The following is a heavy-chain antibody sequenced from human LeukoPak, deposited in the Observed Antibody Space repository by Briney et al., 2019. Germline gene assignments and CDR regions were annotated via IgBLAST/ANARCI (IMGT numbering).Heavy chain of an antibody. CDR1: GFTFSSYW. D-gene: IGHD6-19*01. J-gene: IGHJ4*02. V-gene: IGHV3-74*01. CDR2: VNPQGSGT. Sequence: RPGGSLRLSCAAPGFTFSSYWMHWVRQAPGKGLVWVSRVNPQGSGTSYTDSVKGRFTISRDNAKVALHLRMDNLRVEDTAVYYCARARWSSTGWFLGYWGQGTLVTVSS. CDR3: ARARWSSTGWFLGY.